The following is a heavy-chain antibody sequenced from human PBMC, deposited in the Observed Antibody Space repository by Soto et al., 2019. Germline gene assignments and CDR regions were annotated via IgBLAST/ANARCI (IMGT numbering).Heavy chain of an antibody. Sequence: GGSLRLSCGGSVFSFDDYTMHWVRQAPGKGPEWVASLSWNSGFSGYADSVKGRFTISRDNAQSSVHLQMNNLRTEDTALYYCAKGRGTIVVTDAYDIWGQGTMVTVSS. D-gene: IGHD3-22*01. CDR1: VFSFDDYT. J-gene: IGHJ3*02. CDR3: AKGRGTIVVTDAYDI. V-gene: IGHV3-9*01. CDR2: LSWNSGFS.